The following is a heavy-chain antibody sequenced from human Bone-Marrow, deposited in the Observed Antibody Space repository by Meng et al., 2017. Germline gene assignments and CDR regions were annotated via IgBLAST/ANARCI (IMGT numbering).Heavy chain of an antibody. J-gene: IGHJ4*02. D-gene: IGHD3-3*01. CDR2: INPNSGGT. V-gene: IGHV1-2*06. CDR3: ASLAIFGVVIRDY. CDR1: GYTFTGNY. Sequence: QVQLGESGAGVKKPGASVKVSCKASGYTFTGNYMHWVRQAPGQGLEWMGRINPNSGGTNYAQKFQGRVTMTRDTSISTAYMELSRLRSDDTAVYYCASLAIFGVVIRDYWGQGTLVTVSS.